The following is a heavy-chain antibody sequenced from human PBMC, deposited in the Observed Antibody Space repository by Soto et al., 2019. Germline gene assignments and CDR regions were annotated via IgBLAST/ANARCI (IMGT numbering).Heavy chain of an antibody. J-gene: IGHJ6*02. V-gene: IGHV1-69*12. CDR2: IIPIFGTA. Sequence: QVQLVQSGAEVKKPGSSVKVSCKASGGTFSSYAISWVRQAPGQGLEWMGGIIPIFGTANYAQKFQGRVTITADESTSTAYMELSSLRSEDTAVYYCARDGVGATADDYYYGMDVWGQGTTVTVSS. CDR1: GGTFSSYA. D-gene: IGHD1-26*01. CDR3: ARDGVGATADDYYYGMDV.